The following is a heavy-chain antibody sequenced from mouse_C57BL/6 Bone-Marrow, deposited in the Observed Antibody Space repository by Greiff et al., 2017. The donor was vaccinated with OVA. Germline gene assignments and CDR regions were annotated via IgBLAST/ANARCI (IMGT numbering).Heavy chain of an antibody. CDR1: GFTFSDYG. Sequence: EVKVVESGGGLVKPGGSLKLSCAASGFTFSDYGMHWVRQAPEKGLEWVAYISSGSSTIYYAATVKGRFTISRDNAKNTLFLQMTSLRSEDTAMYYCARNFYYGNYPYYFDYWGQGTTLTVSS. CDR2: ISSGSSTI. CDR3: ARNFYYGNYPYYFDY. J-gene: IGHJ2*01. V-gene: IGHV5-17*01. D-gene: IGHD2-1*01.